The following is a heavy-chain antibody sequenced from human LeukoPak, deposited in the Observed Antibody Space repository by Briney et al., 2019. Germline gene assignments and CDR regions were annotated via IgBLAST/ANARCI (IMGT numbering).Heavy chain of an antibody. CDR3: ARGLVGATYWFDP. Sequence: SMKVSCKASGGTFSSYAISWVRQAPGQGLEWMGRIIPILGIANYAQKFQGRVTITADKSTSTAYMELSSLRSEDTAVYYCARGLVGATYWFDPWGQGTLVTVSS. D-gene: IGHD1-26*01. J-gene: IGHJ5*02. V-gene: IGHV1-69*04. CDR2: IIPILGIA. CDR1: GGTFSSYA.